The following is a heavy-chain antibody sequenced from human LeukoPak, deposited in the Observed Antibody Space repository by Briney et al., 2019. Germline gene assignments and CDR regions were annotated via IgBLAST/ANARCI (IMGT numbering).Heavy chain of an antibody. V-gene: IGHV4-59*08. J-gene: IGHJ5*02. Sequence: SETLSLTCTVSGGSISSYYWSWIRQPPGKGLEWIGYIYYSGSTNYNPSLKSRVTISVDTSKNQFSLKLSSVTAADTAVYYCASGHYYGTGSYFGWFDPWGQGTLVTVSS. CDR2: IYYSGST. D-gene: IGHD3-10*01. CDR1: GGSISSYY. CDR3: ASGHYYGTGSYFGWFDP.